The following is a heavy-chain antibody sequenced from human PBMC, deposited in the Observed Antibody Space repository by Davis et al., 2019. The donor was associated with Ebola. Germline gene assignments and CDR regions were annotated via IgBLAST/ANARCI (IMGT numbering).Heavy chain of an antibody. J-gene: IGHJ5*02. CDR3: AREHLWHWFDP. CDR1: GYTFTSYD. D-gene: IGHD2-21*01. CDR2: MNPNSGNT. Sequence: ASVKVSCKASGYTFTSYDINWMRQATGQGLEWMGWMNPNSGNTGYAQKFQGRVTMTRDTSTSTVYMELSSLRSEDTAVYYCAREHLWHWFDPWGQGTLVTVSS. V-gene: IGHV1-8*01.